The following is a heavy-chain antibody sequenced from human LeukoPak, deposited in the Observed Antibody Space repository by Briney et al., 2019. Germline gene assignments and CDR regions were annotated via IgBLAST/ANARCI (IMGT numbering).Heavy chain of an antibody. Sequence: GGSLRLSCAASGFTFSSYAMNWVRQAPGKGLEWVSSISGSAGSTYYADSVKGRFTISRDNSKNALYLQMNSLRAEDTAVYYCAKDRGVYGDYGYYFDYWGQGTLVTVSS. CDR1: GFTFSSYA. J-gene: IGHJ4*02. CDR2: ISGSAGST. D-gene: IGHD4-17*01. V-gene: IGHV3-23*01. CDR3: AKDRGVYGDYGYYFDY.